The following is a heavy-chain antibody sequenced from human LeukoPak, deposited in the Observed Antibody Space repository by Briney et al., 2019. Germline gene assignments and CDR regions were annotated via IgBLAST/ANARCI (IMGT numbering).Heavy chain of an antibody. CDR1: GYTFTSYY. V-gene: IGHV1-46*01. CDR3: ARDLYGGNSVFDY. Sequence: ASVKVSCKAFGYTFTSYYMHWVRQAPGQGLEWMGIINPSGGSTSYAQKFQGRVTMTRDMSTSTVYMELSSLRSEDTAVYYCARDLYGGNSVFDYWGQGTLVTVSS. J-gene: IGHJ4*02. D-gene: IGHD4-23*01. CDR2: INPSGGST.